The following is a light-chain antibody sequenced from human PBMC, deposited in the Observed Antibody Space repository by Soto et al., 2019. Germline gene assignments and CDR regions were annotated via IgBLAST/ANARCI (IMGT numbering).Light chain of an antibody. CDR2: DAS. V-gene: IGKV3-15*01. CDR3: QQYTDWPTT. Sequence: EIGMSQSPATLSVSTGERATLSCRASQSVRTTVAWYQQRPGQAPRLLIYDASTRATGVPARFSGGGSGTDFTLTVTSLQSEDFGIYYCQQYTDWPTTFGQGTNVDIK. J-gene: IGKJ1*01. CDR1: QSVRTT.